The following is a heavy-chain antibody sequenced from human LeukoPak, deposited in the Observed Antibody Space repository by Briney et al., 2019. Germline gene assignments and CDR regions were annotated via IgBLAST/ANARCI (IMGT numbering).Heavy chain of an antibody. D-gene: IGHD3-3*02. CDR1: GFTFKSFE. Sequence: PGGSLRLSCAASGFTFKSFEMNWVRQAPGKGLEWLSYISSSGNTMYYADSVKGRFTISRDNAKNSVYLQMNSLRAEDTGVYYCSRGLAFSINYWGQGTLVTVSS. J-gene: IGHJ4*02. CDR2: ISSSGNTM. V-gene: IGHV3-48*03. CDR3: SRGLAFSINY.